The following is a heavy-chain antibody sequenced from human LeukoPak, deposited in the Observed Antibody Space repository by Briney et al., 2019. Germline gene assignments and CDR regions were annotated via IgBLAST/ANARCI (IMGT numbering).Heavy chain of an antibody. CDR1: GGSISSGGYY. D-gene: IGHD2-2*01. J-gene: IGHJ4*02. CDR3: ARDVYCSSTSCLDY. Sequence: SETLSLTCTVSGGSISSGGYYWSWIRQPPGKGLEWIGYIYHSGSTYHNPSLKSRVTISVDRSKNQFSLKLSSVTAADTAVYYCARDVYCSSTSCLDYWGQGTLVTVSS. CDR2: IYHSGST. V-gene: IGHV4-30-2*01.